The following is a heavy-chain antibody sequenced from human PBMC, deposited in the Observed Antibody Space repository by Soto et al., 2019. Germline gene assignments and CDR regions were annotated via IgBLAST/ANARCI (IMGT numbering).Heavy chain of an antibody. D-gene: IGHD6-13*01. CDR2: MNPNSGNT. CDR3: AREEIAAACTGYYYYGMDV. J-gene: IGHJ6*02. CDR1: GDTFTSYD. V-gene: IGHV1-8*01. Sequence: QVQLVQSGAEVKKPGASVKVSCKASGDTFTSYDINWVRQATGQGLEWMGWMNPNSGNTGYAQKFQGTVTMTRNTSISTAYMELSSLRSEDTAVYYCAREEIAAACTGYYYYGMDVWGQGTPVTVSS.